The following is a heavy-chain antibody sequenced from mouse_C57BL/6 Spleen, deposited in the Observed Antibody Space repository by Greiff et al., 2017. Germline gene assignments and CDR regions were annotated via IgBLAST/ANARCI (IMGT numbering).Heavy chain of an antibody. Sequence: EVQLQQSGPELVKPGASVKISCKASGYTFTDYYMNWVKQSHGKSLEWIGDINPNNGGTSYNQKFKGKATLTVDKSSSTAYMELRSLTSEDSAVYYCARDDGYDGAWFAYWGQGTLVTVSA. CDR3: ARDDGYDGAWFAY. J-gene: IGHJ3*01. CDR2: INPNNGGT. CDR1: GYTFTDYY. D-gene: IGHD2-2*01. V-gene: IGHV1-26*01.